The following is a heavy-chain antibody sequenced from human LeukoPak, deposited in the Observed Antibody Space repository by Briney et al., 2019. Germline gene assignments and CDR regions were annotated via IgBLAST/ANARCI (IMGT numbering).Heavy chain of an antibody. D-gene: IGHD3-10*01. CDR2: ISYDGSNK. V-gene: IGHV3-30*03. J-gene: IGHJ4*02. CDR3: ATGGVRGVRPIDY. CDR1: GFTFSSYG. Sequence: PGRSLRLSCAASGFTFSSYGMHWVRQAPGKGLEWVAVISYDGSNKYYADSVKGRFTISRDNSKNTLYLQMNSLRAEDTAVYYCATGGVRGVRPIDYWGQGTLVTVSS.